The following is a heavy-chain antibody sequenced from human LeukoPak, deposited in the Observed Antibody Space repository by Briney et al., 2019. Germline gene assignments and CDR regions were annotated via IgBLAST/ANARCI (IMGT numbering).Heavy chain of an antibody. CDR1: GYTFTIYY. CDR2: INPNSGAT. D-gene: IGHD2-2*02. J-gene: IGHJ4*02. CDR3: ARNPPYCTSTSCYNDY. V-gene: IGHV1-2*02. Sequence: ASVTVSYKASGYTFTIYYMHWVRQAPGQGGEWMGWINPNSGATSYAQRFQGRVTMTRDTSISTAYMELSGLTSDDTAVYYCARNPPYCTSTSCYNDYWGQGTLVTVSS.